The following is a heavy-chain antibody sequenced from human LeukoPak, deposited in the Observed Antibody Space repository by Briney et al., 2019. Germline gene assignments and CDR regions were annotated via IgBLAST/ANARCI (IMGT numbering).Heavy chain of an antibody. CDR1: GGSISSGDYY. D-gene: IGHD3-22*01. CDR3: AKGPDYYDSSGYDY. CDR2: IYYSGST. V-gene: IGHV4-30-4*01. J-gene: IGHJ4*02. Sequence: SETLSLTCTVSGGSISSGDYYWSWIRQPPGKGLEWIGYIYYSGSTYYNPSLKSRVTISVDTSKNQFSLKLSSVTAADTAVYYCAKGPDYYDSSGYDYWGQGTLVTVSS.